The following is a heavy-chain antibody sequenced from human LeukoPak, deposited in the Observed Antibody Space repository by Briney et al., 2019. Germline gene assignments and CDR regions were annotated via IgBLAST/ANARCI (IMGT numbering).Heavy chain of an antibody. CDR1: GYSFTSYW. CDR2: IDPGDSYA. J-gene: IGHJ5*02. CDR3: ARLIDYHGSGTYWFDP. V-gene: IGHV5-10-1*01. Sequence: GASLRISCKGSGYSFTSYWLSWVRQMPGKGLEWRGRIDPGDSYAQYSPYFQGHVTISADKSISTAYLQWSSLKASDTAMYYCARLIDYHGSGTYWFDPWGQGTLVTVSS. D-gene: IGHD3-10*01.